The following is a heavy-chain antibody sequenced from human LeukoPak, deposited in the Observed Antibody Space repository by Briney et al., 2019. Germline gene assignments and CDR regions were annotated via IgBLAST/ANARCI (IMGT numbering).Heavy chain of an antibody. V-gene: IGHV4-39*01. J-gene: IGHJ4*02. CDR2: IHYGGST. CDR3: ARRSDSSGLY. D-gene: IGHD3-22*01. CDR1: GGSISGSSYY. Sequence: TSETLSLTCTVSGGSISGSSYYWGWIRQPPGKGLEWIGSIHYGGSTYYNPSLKSRVTISVDTSKNQFSLKLSSVTAADTAVYYCARRSDSSGLYWGQGTLVAVSS.